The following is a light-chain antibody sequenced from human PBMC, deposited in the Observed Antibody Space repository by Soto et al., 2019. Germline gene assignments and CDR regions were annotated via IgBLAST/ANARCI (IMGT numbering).Light chain of an antibody. CDR3: QRRKSFSEA. J-gene: IGKJ1*01. Sequence: DIQMTQSPSTLSGSVGDRVTITCRASQTISSWLAWYQQKPGKAPKLLIYKASTLKSGVPSRFSGSGSGTEITLNIRRLPADDFATYYWQRRKSFSEAFGQGTKVELK. V-gene: IGKV1-5*03. CDR2: KAS. CDR1: QTISSW.